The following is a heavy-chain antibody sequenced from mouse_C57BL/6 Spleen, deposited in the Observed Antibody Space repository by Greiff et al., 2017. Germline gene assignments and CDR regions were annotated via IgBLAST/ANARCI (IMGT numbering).Heavy chain of an antibody. CDR2: IRNKANGYTT. Sequence: DVKLVESGGGLVQPGGSLSLSCAASGFTFTAYYMSWVRQPPGKALEWLGFIRNKANGYTTAYSASVKGRFTISRDNSQSILYLQMNALRAEDSATYYCASDYYGSSFTPFDYWGQGTTLTVSS. D-gene: IGHD1-1*01. V-gene: IGHV7-3*01. CDR1: GFTFTAYY. J-gene: IGHJ2*01. CDR3: ASDYYGSSFTPFDY.